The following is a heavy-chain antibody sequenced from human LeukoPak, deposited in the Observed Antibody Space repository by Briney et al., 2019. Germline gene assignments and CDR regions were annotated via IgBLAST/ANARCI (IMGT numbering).Heavy chain of an antibody. CDR3: AKDWVSATHAFDI. CDR2: ISGSGGST. Sequence: GGSLRLSCAVSGITLSNYGMTWVRQAPGKGLEWVSAISGSGGSTYYADSVKGRFTISRDNSKNTLYLQMNSLRAEDTAVYYCAKDWVSATHAFDIWGQGTMVTVSS. V-gene: IGHV3-23*01. J-gene: IGHJ3*02. CDR1: GITLSNYG. D-gene: IGHD5-12*01.